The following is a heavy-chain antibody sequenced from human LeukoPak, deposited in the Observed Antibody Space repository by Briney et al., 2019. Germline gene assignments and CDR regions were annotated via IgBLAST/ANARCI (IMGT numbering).Heavy chain of an antibody. J-gene: IGHJ4*02. Sequence: PSQTLSLTCTVSGGSISSGGYYWSWIRQPPGKGLEWIGYIYHSGSTYYNPSLKSRVTISVDRSKNQFSLKLSSVTAADTAVYYCARDSGSTSSPDYWGQGTLVTVSS. CDR1: GGSISSGGYY. CDR2: IYHSGST. CDR3: ARDSGSTSSPDY. D-gene: IGHD2-2*01. V-gene: IGHV4-30-2*01.